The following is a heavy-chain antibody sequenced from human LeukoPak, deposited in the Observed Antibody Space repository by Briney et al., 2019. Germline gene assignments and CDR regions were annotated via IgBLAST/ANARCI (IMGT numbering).Heavy chain of an antibody. Sequence: SETLSLTCAVPGLSISSNTYYWGWIRQPPGKGLEWIGSIYYSGSTYYNPSLKSRVTISVDTSKNQFSLKLSSVTAADTAVYYCARREPQYYYDSSGSPGNFDYWGQGTLVTVSS. V-gene: IGHV4-39*01. CDR3: ARREPQYYYDSSGSPGNFDY. CDR1: GLSISSNTYY. D-gene: IGHD3-22*01. J-gene: IGHJ4*02. CDR2: IYYSGST.